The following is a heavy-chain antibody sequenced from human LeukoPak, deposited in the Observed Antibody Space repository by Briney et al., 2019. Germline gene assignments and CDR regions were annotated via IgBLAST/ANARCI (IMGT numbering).Heavy chain of an antibody. J-gene: IGHJ6*02. CDR2: IRSKANSYAT. CDR3: QSPGEYCSSTSCPYGMAV. CDR1: GFTFSGSA. Sequence: PGGSLKLSCAASGFTFSGSAMHWVRQASGKGLEWVGRIRSKANSYATAYAASVKGRFTISRDDSKNTAYLQMNSLKTEDTAVYYCQSPGEYCSSTSCPYGMAVWGQGTTVTVSS. D-gene: IGHD2-2*01. V-gene: IGHV3-73*01.